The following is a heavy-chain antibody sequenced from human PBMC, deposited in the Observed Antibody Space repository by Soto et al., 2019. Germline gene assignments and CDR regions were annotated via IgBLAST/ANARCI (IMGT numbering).Heavy chain of an antibody. CDR1: GFTFITYS. CDR2: ISSDSYYI. J-gene: IGHJ3*02. Sequence: GGSLRLSCAASGFTFITYSMNWVRQAPGKGLEWVSSISSDSYYIYYADSVKGRFTISRDNAKNSLYLQVNSLRADDTAVYYCARRDRGYAFDIWGQGTMVTVSS. V-gene: IGHV3-21*01. CDR3: ARRDRGYAFDI. D-gene: IGHD2-15*01.